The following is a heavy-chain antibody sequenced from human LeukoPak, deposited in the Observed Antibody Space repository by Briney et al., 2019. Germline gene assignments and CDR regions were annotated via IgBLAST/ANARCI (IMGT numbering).Heavy chain of an antibody. CDR2: ISYDGSNK. CDR1: GFTFSSYA. Sequence: GGPLRLSCAASGFTFSSYAMHWVRQAPGKGLEWVAVISYDGSNKYYADSVKGRFPISRDNSKNTLYLQMNSLRAEDTAVYYCARSRSAGYWGQGTLVTVSS. CDR3: ARSRSAGY. V-gene: IGHV3-30-3*01. J-gene: IGHJ4*02.